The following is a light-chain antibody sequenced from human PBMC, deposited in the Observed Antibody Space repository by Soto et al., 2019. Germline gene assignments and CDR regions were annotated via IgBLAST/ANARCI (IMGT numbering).Light chain of an antibody. CDR1: CSDVGSYNL. CDR3: CSYAGSSTQV. J-gene: IGLJ2*01. Sequence: QSALTQPASVSGSPGQSITISCTGTCSDVGSYNLVSWYQQHPGKAPKLMIYEVDKRPSGVSNRFSGSKSGNTASLTISGLQAEDEGDYYCCSYAGSSTQVFGGGTKLTVL. CDR2: EVD. V-gene: IGLV2-23*02.